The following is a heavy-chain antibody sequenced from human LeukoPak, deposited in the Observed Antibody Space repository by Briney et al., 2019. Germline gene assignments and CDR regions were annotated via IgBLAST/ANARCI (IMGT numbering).Heavy chain of an antibody. D-gene: IGHD5-24*01. Sequence: SETLSLTCTVSGGSISSYYWSWIRQPPGKGLEWIGYIYYSGSTNYNPSLKSRVTISVDTSKNQFSLKLSSVTAADTAVYYCARYGDGYKLDYWGQGTLVTVSS. V-gene: IGHV4-59*01. J-gene: IGHJ4*02. CDR3: ARYGDGYKLDY. CDR2: IYYSGST. CDR1: GGSISSYY.